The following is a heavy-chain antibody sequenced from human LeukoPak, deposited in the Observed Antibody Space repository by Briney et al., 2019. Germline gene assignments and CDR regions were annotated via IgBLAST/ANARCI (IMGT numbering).Heavy chain of an antibody. V-gene: IGHV3-48*04. CDR1: EFTFVRYA. CDR2: ISSSSFKI. Sequence: GGSLRLSCAASEFTFVRYAMNWVRQAPGKGLEWVSYISSSSFKIGYADSVKGRFTISRDNSKNSLYLQMDRLRVEDTAVYYCVRDPSYGSSWYYYMDVWGKGTTVTVSS. D-gene: IGHD6-13*01. CDR3: VRDPSYGSSWYYYMDV. J-gene: IGHJ6*03.